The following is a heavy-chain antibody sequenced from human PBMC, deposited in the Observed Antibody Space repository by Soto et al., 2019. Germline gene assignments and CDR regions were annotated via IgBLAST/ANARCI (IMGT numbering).Heavy chain of an antibody. V-gene: IGHV5-51*01. CDR3: ARRRSPVSSSENYYYYGMDV. CDR1: GYSFTSQW. J-gene: IGHJ6*02. Sequence: PGESLKISCKGSGYSFTSQWIGWVRQMPGKGLEWMGIIYPGDSDTRYSPYFQGQVTISADKSISTAYLQWSSLKASDTAMYYCARRRSPVSSSENYYYYGMDVWGQGTTVTVSS. D-gene: IGHD6-13*01. CDR2: IYPGDSDT.